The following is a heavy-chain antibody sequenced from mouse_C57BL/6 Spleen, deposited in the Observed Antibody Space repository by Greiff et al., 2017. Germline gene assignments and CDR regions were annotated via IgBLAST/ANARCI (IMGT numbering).Heavy chain of an antibody. CDR2: IDPSDSYT. Sequence: VQLQQPGAELVMPGASVKLSCKASGYTFTSYWMHWVKQRPGQGLEWIGEIDPSDSYTNYNQKFKGKSTLTVDKSSSTAYMQLSSLTSEDSAVYYCATFWPYAMDYWGQGTSVTVSS. CDR1: GYTFTSYW. J-gene: IGHJ4*01. CDR3: ATFWPYAMDY. V-gene: IGHV1-69*01.